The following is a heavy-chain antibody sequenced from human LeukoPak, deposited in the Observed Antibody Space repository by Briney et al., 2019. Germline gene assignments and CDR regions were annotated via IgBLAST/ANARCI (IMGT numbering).Heavy chain of an antibody. CDR2: MNPNSGNT. CDR3: ARGTRDYDILTGYSKTRFDY. D-gene: IGHD3-9*01. CDR1: GYTFTSYD. Sequence: ASVKVSCKASGYTFTSYDINWVRQATGQGLEWMGWMNPNSGNTAYAQKFQGRVTMTRNTSTSTAYMELSSLRSDDTAVYYCARGTRDYDILTGYSKTRFDYWGQGTLVTVSS. J-gene: IGHJ4*02. V-gene: IGHV1-8*01.